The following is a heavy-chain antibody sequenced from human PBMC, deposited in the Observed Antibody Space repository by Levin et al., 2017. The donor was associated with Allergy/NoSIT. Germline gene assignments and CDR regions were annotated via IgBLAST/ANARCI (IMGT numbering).Heavy chain of an antibody. CDR1: GGSFSSYT. V-gene: IGHV1-69*02. CDR3: AKTDCSITSCHLSWYFYGMDV. CDR2: IIPILGIA. D-gene: IGHD2-2*01. Sequence: KISCKASGGSFSSYTINWVRQAPGQGLEWMGRIIPILGIANYAQKFQGRVTITADKSTSTAYMEVSSLRSEDTAVYYCAKTDCSITSCHLSWYFYGMDVWGQGTTVTVSS. J-gene: IGHJ6*02.